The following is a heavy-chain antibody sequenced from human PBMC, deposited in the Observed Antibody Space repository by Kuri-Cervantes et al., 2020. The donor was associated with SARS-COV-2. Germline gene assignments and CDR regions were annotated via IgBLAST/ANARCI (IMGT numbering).Heavy chain of an antibody. Sequence: SQTLSLTCAVYGGSFSGYYWSWIRQPPGKGLEWIGEINHSGSTNYNPSLKSRVTISVDTSKNQFSLKLSSVTAADTAVYYCAGTYYDFWSGYPYFDYWGQGTLVPSPQ. D-gene: IGHD3-3*01. V-gene: IGHV4-34*01. CDR1: GGSFSGYY. CDR2: INHSGST. CDR3: AGTYYDFWSGYPYFDY. J-gene: IGHJ4*02.